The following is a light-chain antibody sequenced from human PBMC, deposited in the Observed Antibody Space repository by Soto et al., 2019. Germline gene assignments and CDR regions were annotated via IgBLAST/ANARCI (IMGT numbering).Light chain of an antibody. CDR1: SSDVGGYNY. J-gene: IGLJ1*01. V-gene: IGLV2-14*01. Sequence: QSALTQPASVSGSPGQSITISCTGTSSDVGGYNYVSWYQQHPGKAPKLMIYEVIHRPSGVSNRFSGSKSGNTASLTISGLQAEDEADYYCSSYTSSSTYVFGTGTKVTVL. CDR2: EVI. CDR3: SSYTSSSTYV.